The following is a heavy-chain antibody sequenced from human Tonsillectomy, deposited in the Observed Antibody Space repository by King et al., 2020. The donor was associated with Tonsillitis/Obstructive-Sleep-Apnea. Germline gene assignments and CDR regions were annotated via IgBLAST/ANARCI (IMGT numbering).Heavy chain of an antibody. CDR1: GFIFSTYT. D-gene: IGHD3-16*02. Sequence: VQLVESGGGVVQPGRSLRLSCTASGFIFSTYTMHWVRQAPGKGLEWVAVISFDGSDKFYADSVKGRFTISRDNSKNTLYLQMNSLRAEDTAVYYCARVYRPMFTFGGVISPWGQGTLVTVSS. V-gene: IGHV3-30*04. J-gene: IGHJ5*02. CDR2: ISFDGSDK. CDR3: ARVYRPMFTFGGVISP.